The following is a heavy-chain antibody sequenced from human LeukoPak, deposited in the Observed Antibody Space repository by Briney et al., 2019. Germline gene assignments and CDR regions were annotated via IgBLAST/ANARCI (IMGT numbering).Heavy chain of an antibody. Sequence: PGGSLRLSCAASGFTFGSYWMDWVRQAPGKGLVWVSRIHSDGTSTSYAASVKGRFTISRDNAKNTLYLQMNSLRAEDTAVYYCARDFEMATRYGAFDIWGQGTMVTVSS. D-gene: IGHD5-24*01. CDR2: IHSDGTST. J-gene: IGHJ3*02. CDR1: GFTFGSYW. V-gene: IGHV3-74*01. CDR3: ARDFEMATRYGAFDI.